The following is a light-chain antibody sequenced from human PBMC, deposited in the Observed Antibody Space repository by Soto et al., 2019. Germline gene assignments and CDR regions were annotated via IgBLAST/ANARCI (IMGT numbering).Light chain of an antibody. CDR2: DAS. Sequence: EIVLTQSPATLSLSPGERATLSCRASQSVSSYLAWYQQKPGQAPRLLIYDASNRAAGIPARSSGSGSGTDFTLTISSLEPEDFAVDYCQQRSNCTGTFGPGTKVDIK. CDR1: QSVSSY. CDR3: QQRSNCTGT. J-gene: IGKJ3*01. V-gene: IGKV3-11*01.